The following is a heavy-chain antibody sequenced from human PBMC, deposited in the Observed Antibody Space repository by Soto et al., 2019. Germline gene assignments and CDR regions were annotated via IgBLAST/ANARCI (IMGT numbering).Heavy chain of an antibody. CDR1: GGSFSGYY. CDR3: ARGECGSNYCFTRWALDI. V-gene: IGHV4-34*01. D-gene: IGHD4-4*01. CDR2: INHSGST. J-gene: IGHJ3*02. Sequence: QVQLQQWGAGLLKPSETLSLTCAVYGGSFSGYYWTWIRQTPGKGREWIGEINHSGSTNYKPSLKSRVSISADPSKNKFSLDLTSVTAADTAVYYCARGECGSNYCFTRWALDIWGQGTVVTVSS.